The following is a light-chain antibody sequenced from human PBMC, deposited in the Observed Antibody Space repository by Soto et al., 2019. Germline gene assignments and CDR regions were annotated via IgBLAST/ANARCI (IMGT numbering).Light chain of an antibody. Sequence: DIQLTQSPSTLSASVGDRVTISCRASQSISSWLAWYQQKPGKAPKFLIYKTSNLESWVTARFSGTVSGTEFTLTISSLQPDDFATYYCQYYNNYCWTFGQGTKVEIK. CDR3: QYYNNYCWT. J-gene: IGKJ1*01. CDR1: QSISSW. V-gene: IGKV1-5*03. CDR2: KTS.